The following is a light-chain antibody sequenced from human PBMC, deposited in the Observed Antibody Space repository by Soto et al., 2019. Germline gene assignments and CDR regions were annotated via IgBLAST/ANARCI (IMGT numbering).Light chain of an antibody. J-gene: IGLJ7*01. CDR3: QSYDSSLRGLV. CDR2: GNN. V-gene: IGLV1-40*01. Sequence: QTVVTQPPSVSGAPGQRVTISCTGSSSNIGAGYDVHWYQQLPGTAPKLLMYGNNIRPSGVPDRFSDSKSGTSASLAITGLQAEDEAAYICQSYDSSLRGLVFGGGTQLTVL. CDR1: SSNIGAGYD.